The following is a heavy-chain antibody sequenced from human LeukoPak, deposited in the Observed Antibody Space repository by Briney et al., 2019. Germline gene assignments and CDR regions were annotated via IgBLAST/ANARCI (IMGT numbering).Heavy chain of an antibody. CDR2: ISNSGSTI. D-gene: IGHD6-19*01. CDR3: AAPGIAVAGTQVEWFDP. Sequence: GGSLRLSCAATGFTFSSYEMNWVRQAPGKGLEWVSYISNSGSTIYYADSVKGRFTISRDNAKNSLYLQMNSLRAEDTAVYYCAAPGIAVAGTQVEWFDPWGQGTLVTVSS. J-gene: IGHJ5*02. CDR1: GFTFSSYE. V-gene: IGHV3-48*03.